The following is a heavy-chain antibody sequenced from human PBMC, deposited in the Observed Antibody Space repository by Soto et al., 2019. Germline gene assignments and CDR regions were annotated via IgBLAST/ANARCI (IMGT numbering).Heavy chain of an antibody. J-gene: IGHJ4*02. CDR3: ATDHHGDYSSDY. CDR1: GYTFASYG. V-gene: IGHV1-18*01. D-gene: IGHD2-21*02. CDR2: ISTYNGNT. Sequence: QVQLVQSGAEVKKPGASVKVSCKASGYTFASYGISWVRQAPGQGLEWMGWISTYNGNTNYAQKLQGRVTMTTDTSTSTAYMELRRLRSDDTAVYYCATDHHGDYSSDYWGQGTLVTFSS.